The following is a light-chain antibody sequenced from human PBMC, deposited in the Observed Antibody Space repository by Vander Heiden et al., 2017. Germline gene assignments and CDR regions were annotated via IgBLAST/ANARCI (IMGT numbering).Light chain of an antibody. J-gene: IGKJ3*01. CDR3: QQYNDWPPGFT. V-gene: IGKV3-15*01. Sequence: KMMTQSPATLYVSPGARATLSCRASQSVNRNVAWYQQKSGQAPRLLIYAASTRATGIPGRFSGSGSGTDFTLTISSLQSEDFAVYYCQQYNDWPPGFTFGPGTKVDIK. CDR2: AAS. CDR1: QSVNRN.